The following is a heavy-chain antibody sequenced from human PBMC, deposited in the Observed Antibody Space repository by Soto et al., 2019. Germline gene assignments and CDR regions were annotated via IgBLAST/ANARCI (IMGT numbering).Heavy chain of an antibody. CDR3: ARVTGYYEGYFDY. Sequence: QVQLVESGGGVVQPGRSLRLSCAASGFTFSSYGMHWVRQAPGKGLEWVAVISYDGSNKYYADSVKGRFTISRDNSKNTLYLQMNSLRAEDTAVYYCARVTGYYEGYFDYWGQGTLVTVSS. V-gene: IGHV3-30*19. CDR2: ISYDGSNK. D-gene: IGHD3-9*01. CDR1: GFTFSSYG. J-gene: IGHJ4*02.